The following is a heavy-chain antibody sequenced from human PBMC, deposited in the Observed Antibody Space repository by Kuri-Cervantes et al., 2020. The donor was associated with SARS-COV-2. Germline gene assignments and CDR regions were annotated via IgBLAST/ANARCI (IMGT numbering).Heavy chain of an antibody. D-gene: IGHD3-10*01. V-gene: IGHV3-23*01. CDR3: AKEGFFYGSGRHFDY. CDR1: GFTFSSYA. CDR2: ISGSGGST. Sequence: GGSLRLSCAASGFTFSSYAMSWVRQAPGKGLEWVSVISGSGGSTYYADSVKGRFTISRDNSKNTLYLQMNSLRAEDTAVYYCAKEGFFYGSGRHFDYWGQGTLVTVSS. J-gene: IGHJ4*02.